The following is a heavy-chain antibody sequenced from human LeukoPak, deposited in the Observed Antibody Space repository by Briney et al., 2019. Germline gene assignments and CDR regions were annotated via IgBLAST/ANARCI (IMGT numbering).Heavy chain of an antibody. V-gene: IGHV3-7*01. Sequence: PGGSLRLSCATSGFTSTTYWISWVRQAPGKGLEWVANIRKDGKEIDYVDSVKGRFTISSDHAKRSINLQMSSLRVEDTAVYYCASSKRGTYRFDAYDIWGQGTMVTVFS. CDR1: GFTSTTYW. J-gene: IGHJ3*02. CDR2: IRKDGKEI. D-gene: IGHD3-16*02. CDR3: ASSKRGTYRFDAYDI.